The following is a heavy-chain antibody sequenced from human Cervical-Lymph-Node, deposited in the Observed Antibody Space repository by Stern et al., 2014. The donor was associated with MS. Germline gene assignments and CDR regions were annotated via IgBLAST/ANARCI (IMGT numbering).Heavy chain of an antibody. D-gene: IGHD6-19*01. CDR2: ISSDGSST. J-gene: IGHJ5*02. V-gene: IGHV3-74*01. Sequence: EVQLVESGGGLVQPGGSLRVSCAASGFTFRSYWMHWVRQAPGKGLVWVSRISSDGSSTSYADSVKGRFTISRDNAKNTLYLQMNSLRAEDTAVYYCAFRIAVAGTIWFDHWGQGTLVTVSS. CDR1: GFTFRSYW. CDR3: AFRIAVAGTIWFDH.